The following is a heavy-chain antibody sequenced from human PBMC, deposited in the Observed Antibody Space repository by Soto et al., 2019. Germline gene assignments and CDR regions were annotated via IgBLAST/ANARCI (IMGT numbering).Heavy chain of an antibody. Sequence: EVQLLESGGGLVQPGGPLRLSCAASGFTLNNFAMSWVRQAPGRGLEWVSGISGRGDRINYADSVKGRFTVSRDNSRNTLYLQINSLGAEDTAVYYCARGNTGYGNFDYWGQGTLVTVSS. J-gene: IGHJ4*02. V-gene: IGHV3-23*01. D-gene: IGHD5-12*01. CDR3: ARGNTGYGNFDY. CDR1: GFTLNNFA. CDR2: ISGRGDRI.